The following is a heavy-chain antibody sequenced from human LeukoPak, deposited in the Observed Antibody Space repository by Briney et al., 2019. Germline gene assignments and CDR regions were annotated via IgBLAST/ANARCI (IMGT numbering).Heavy chain of an antibody. V-gene: IGHV3-43*02. CDR1: GFTFDDYA. CDR2: ISGDGGRT. D-gene: IGHD3-9*01. J-gene: IGHJ4*02. Sequence: PGGSLRLSCAASGFTFDDYAMHWVRQAPGKGLEWVSLISGDGGRTYYADSVRGRFTVSRDNSKNTLYLQMNSLRVEDTAVYYCAKGGEDILTGPDYWGQGTLVTVSS. CDR3: AKGGEDILTGPDY.